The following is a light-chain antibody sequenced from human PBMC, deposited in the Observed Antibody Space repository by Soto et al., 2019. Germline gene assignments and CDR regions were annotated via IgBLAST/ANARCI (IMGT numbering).Light chain of an antibody. V-gene: IGLV2-14*01. CDR2: DVS. J-gene: IGLJ1*01. CDR1: SSDFGGYNY. Sequence: QSLLTQPASVSGSPGQSITISCTGTSSDFGGYNYVSWYQQHPGKAPKLMIYDVSNRPSGVSNRFSGSKSGNTASLTISGLQAEDEADYYCSSYTSSSTYYVFGTGTKVTVL. CDR3: SSYTSSSTYYV.